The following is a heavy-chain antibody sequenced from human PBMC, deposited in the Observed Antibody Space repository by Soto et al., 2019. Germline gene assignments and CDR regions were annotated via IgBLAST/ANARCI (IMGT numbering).Heavy chain of an antibody. CDR1: GFTFSSYA. CDR2: ISYDGSNK. Sequence: QVQLVESGGGVVQPGRSLRLSCAASGFTFSSYAMHWVRQAPGKGLEWVAVISYDGSNKYYADSVKDRFTISRDNSKNTLYLQMNSLRAEDTAVYYCARDYCTNGVCYRYGMDVWGQGTTVTVSS. J-gene: IGHJ6*02. V-gene: IGHV3-30-3*01. CDR3: ARDYCTNGVCYRYGMDV. D-gene: IGHD2-8*01.